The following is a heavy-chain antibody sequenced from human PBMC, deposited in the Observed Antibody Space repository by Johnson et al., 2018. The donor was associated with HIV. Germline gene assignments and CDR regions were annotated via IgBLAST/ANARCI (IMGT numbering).Heavy chain of an antibody. V-gene: IGHV3-66*02. CDR1: GFTFSSYD. Sequence: MQLVESGGGLVQPGGSLRLSCAASGFTFSSYDMHWVRQATGKGLEWVSVIYSGGSTYNADSVKGRFTISRDNSKNTLYLQRNSLRAEDTAVYYCARASSGYYSDAFDIWGQGTMVTVSS. CDR2: IYSGGST. J-gene: IGHJ3*02. D-gene: IGHD3-22*01. CDR3: ARASSGYYSDAFDI.